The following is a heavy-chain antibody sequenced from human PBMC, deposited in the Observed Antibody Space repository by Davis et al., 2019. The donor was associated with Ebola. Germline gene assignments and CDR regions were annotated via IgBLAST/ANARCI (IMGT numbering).Heavy chain of an antibody. Sequence: PGGSLRLSCAASGFTFSSYWMHWVRQVPGKGLVWVSRINSDGSSTNYADSVQGRFTISRDNSKNTLYLQMNNLRVEDTAIYSCARDGPHYDLDYWGQGSLVAVSS. J-gene: IGHJ4*02. D-gene: IGHD3-3*01. V-gene: IGHV3-74*01. CDR1: GFTFSSYW. CDR2: INSDGSST. CDR3: ARDGPHYDLDY.